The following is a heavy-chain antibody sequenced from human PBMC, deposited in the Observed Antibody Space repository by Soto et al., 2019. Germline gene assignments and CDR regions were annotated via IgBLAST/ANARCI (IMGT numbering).Heavy chain of an antibody. D-gene: IGHD5-12*01. CDR3: ARVLAEYSGYDPYFDY. V-gene: IGHV3-7*01. CDR1: GFTFSSYW. CDR2: IKQDGSEK. J-gene: IGHJ4*02. Sequence: EVQLVESGGGLVQPGGSLRLSCAASGFTFSSYWMSWVRQAPGKGLEWVANIKQDGSEKYYVDSVKGRFTISRDNAKNSLYLQMNSLRAEDTAVYYCARVLAEYSGYDPYFDYWGQGTLLTVSS.